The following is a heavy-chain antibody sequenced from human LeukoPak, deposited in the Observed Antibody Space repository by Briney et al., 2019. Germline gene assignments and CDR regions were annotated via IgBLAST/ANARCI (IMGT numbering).Heavy chain of an antibody. CDR3: AKDGLYCSGGSCYSSYFDY. J-gene: IGHJ4*02. CDR2: ISWNSGSI. CDR1: GFTFDDYA. D-gene: IGHD2-15*01. Sequence: PGGSLRLSCAASGFTFDDYAMHWVRQAPGKGLEWVSGISWNSGSIGYADSVKGRFTISRDNAKNSLYLQMNSLRAEDTALYYCAKDGLYCSGGSCYSSYFDYWGQGTLVTVSS. V-gene: IGHV3-9*01.